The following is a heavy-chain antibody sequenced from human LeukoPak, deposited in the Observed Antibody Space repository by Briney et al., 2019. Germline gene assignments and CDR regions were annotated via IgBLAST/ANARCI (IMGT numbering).Heavy chain of an antibody. D-gene: IGHD2/OR15-2a*01. CDR3: ARDFMSWSMDY. Sequence: GGSLRLSCAASGFTFSRHAMYWVRQAPGKGLEWLAFISYDGSNRYYGDSAKGRFTISRDNSTNTLYLQMNSLRPEDTAVYICARDFMSWSMDYWGQGTLVTVSS. V-gene: IGHV3-30-3*01. J-gene: IGHJ4*02. CDR2: ISYDGSNR. CDR1: GFTFSRHA.